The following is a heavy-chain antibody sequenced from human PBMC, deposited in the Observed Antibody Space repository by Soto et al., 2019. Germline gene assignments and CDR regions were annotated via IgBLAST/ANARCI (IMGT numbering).Heavy chain of an antibody. Sequence: ASVKVSCKASGFTFTSSAVQWVRQARGQRLEWIGWIVVGSGNTNYAQKFQERVTITRDMSTSTAYMELSSLRSEDTAVYYCAAGPLTYYYDSSGYLYTDYWGQGTLVTVSS. D-gene: IGHD3-22*01. CDR3: AAGPLTYYYDSSGYLYTDY. V-gene: IGHV1-58*01. CDR1: GFTFTSSA. CDR2: IVVGSGNT. J-gene: IGHJ4*02.